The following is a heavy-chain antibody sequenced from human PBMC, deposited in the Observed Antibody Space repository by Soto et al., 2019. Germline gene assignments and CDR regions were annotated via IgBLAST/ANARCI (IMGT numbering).Heavy chain of an antibody. CDR1: GFTFSSYA. D-gene: IGHD3-10*01. Sequence: PGGSLRLSCAASGFTFSSYAMSWVRQAPGKGLEWVSAISGSGGSTYYADSVKGRFTISRDNSKNTLYLQMNSLRAEDTAVYYCAKDRNYGSGSPIFDYWGQGTLVTVSS. CDR3: AKDRNYGSGSPIFDY. J-gene: IGHJ4*02. CDR2: ISGSGGST. V-gene: IGHV3-23*01.